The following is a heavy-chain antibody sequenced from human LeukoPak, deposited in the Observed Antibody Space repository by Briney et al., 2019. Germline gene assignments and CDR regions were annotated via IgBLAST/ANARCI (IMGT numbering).Heavy chain of an antibody. V-gene: IGHV3-21*01. CDR1: GFTFSSYS. J-gene: IGHJ6*03. D-gene: IGHD3-22*01. CDR2: ISSSSSFI. CDR3: ARWPQKYYYDSSGYPPPYYYYMDV. Sequence: GESLKISCAASGFTFSSYSMNWVRQAPGKGLEWVSSISSSSSFIYYADSVKGRFTISRDNAKNSLYLQMNSLRAEDTAVYYCARWPQKYYYDSSGYPPPYYYYMDVWGKGTTVTVSS.